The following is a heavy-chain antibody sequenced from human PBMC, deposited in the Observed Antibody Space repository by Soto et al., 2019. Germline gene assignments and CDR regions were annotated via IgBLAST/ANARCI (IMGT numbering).Heavy chain of an antibody. CDR3: AREYGIGGAAFDI. CDR1: GFTFSTYS. V-gene: IGHV3-30-3*01. D-gene: IGHD2-15*01. J-gene: IGHJ3*02. CDR2: ISYDGSNK. Sequence: QMQLVESGGGVVQPGRSLRLSCAASGFTFSTYSMHWVRQAPGKGLEWVAVISYDGSNKYYADSVKGRFTISRDNSNNTLYLQMNSLRAEDTAVYYCAREYGIGGAAFDIWGQGTMVTVSS.